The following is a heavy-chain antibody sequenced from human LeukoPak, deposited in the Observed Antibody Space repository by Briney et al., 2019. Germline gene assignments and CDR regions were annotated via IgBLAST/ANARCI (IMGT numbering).Heavy chain of an antibody. Sequence: VASVKVSCKASGYTFTGYYMHWVRQAPGQGLEWMGWINPNSGGTNYAQKFQGRVTMTRDTSISTAYMELSRLRSEDTAVYYCATDLLGSGWQFDYWGQGTLVTVSS. D-gene: IGHD6-19*01. CDR3: ATDLLGSGWQFDY. V-gene: IGHV1-2*02. CDR2: INPNSGGT. CDR1: GYTFTGYY. J-gene: IGHJ4*02.